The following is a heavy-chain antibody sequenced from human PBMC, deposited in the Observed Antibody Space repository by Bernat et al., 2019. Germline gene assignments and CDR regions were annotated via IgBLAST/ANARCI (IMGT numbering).Heavy chain of an antibody. CDR3: AREFGVTMIGLQGNWFDP. Sequence: VQLQESGPGLVKPSQTLSLTCTVSGGSISSGDYYWSWIRQPPGKGLEWIGYIYYSGSTYYNPSLKSRVTISVDTSKNQFSLKLSSVTAADTAVYYCAREFGVTMIGLQGNWFDPWGQGTLVTVSS. CDR1: GGSISSGDYY. V-gene: IGHV4-30-4*01. CDR2: IYYSGST. D-gene: IGHD3-22*01. J-gene: IGHJ5*02.